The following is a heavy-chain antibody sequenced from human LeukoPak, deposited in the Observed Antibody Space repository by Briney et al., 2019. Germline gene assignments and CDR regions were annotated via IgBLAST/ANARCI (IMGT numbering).Heavy chain of an antibody. CDR1: GYTFTSYG. D-gene: IGHD5-12*01. V-gene: IGHV1-18*04. CDR2: ISAYNGNT. CDR3: ARDNSAGGYDAPGYFDY. J-gene: IGHJ4*02. Sequence: ASVKDSCKASGYTFTSYGISWVRQAPGQGLEWMGWISAYNGNTNYAQKLQGRVTMTTDTSTSTAYMELRSLRSDDTAVYYCARDNSAGGYDAPGYFDYWGQGTLVTVSS.